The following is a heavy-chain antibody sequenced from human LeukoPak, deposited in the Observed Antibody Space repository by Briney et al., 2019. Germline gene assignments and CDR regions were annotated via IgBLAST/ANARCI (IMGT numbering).Heavy chain of an antibody. V-gene: IGHV3-33*01. D-gene: IGHD1-1*01. J-gene: IGHJ4*02. CDR2: VWYDGSKE. CDR3: AIQARGYNYPFDH. CDR1: GFTFRSYG. Sequence: GGSLRLSCAASGFTFRSYGMHWVRQAPGKGLEWVAMVWYDGSKEYYADSVKGRFTVSRDNSKNTLYLQMNSLRAEDTAVYYCAIQARGYNYPFDHWGQGTLVTVSS.